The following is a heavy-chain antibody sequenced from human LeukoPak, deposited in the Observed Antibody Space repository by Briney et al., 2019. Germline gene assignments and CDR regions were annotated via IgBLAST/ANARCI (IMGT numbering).Heavy chain of an antibody. CDR1: GFSFSNYA. CDR3: AKSYRKGDPFFGD. CDR2: ISGSGGDT. J-gene: IGHJ4*02. D-gene: IGHD3-3*01. V-gene: IGHV3-23*01. Sequence: PGGSLRLSCAASGFSFSNYAMSWVRQAPGKGLEWVSGISGSGGDTYYGDSVKGRFTVSRDNSKNTFSLQMDSLRADDTATYYCAKSYRKGDPFFGDWGQGALVTASS.